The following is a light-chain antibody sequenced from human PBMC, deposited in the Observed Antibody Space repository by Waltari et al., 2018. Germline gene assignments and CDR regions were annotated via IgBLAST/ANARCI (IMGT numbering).Light chain of an antibody. Sequence: DIVLTQSPGTLSLSPGHRATLSCSASQSVTSIAITWYQQRPGPAPRLLIHGTSSRATDIPDRFSGSGSGTDFTLTISRLEPEDFAVYFCQHYDGSVVTFGGGTKVEI. V-gene: IGKV3-20*01. CDR1: QSVTSIA. CDR3: QHYDGSVVT. J-gene: IGKJ4*01. CDR2: GTS.